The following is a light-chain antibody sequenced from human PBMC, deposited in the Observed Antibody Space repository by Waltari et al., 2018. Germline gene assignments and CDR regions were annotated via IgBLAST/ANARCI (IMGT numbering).Light chain of an antibody. CDR3: CSYAGSDTFVV. Sequence: QSALTQPASVSGSPGQSITISCTGTSSDVGSYNLVSWYQQHPDKAPNLMIYEVSNRPSWVSDRFAGSKSGNTASLTISGLQAEDEADYYCCSYAGSDTFVVLGGGTKLTVL. V-gene: IGLV2-23*02. CDR2: EVS. CDR1: SSDVGSYNL. J-gene: IGLJ2*01.